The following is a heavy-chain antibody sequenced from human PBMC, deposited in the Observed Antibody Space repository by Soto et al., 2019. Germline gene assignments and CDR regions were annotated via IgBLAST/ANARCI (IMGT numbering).Heavy chain of an antibody. J-gene: IGHJ5*02. V-gene: IGHV4-61*01. CDR2: IYYSGST. D-gene: IGHD3-10*01. CDR1: GGSVSSGSYF. CDR3: ARGSDGFWFDP. Sequence: SVLMSHPSTVSGGSVSSGSYFWIWIRQPPGKRLEWIGYIYYSGSTTYNPSLKSRVTISVDTSKNQFSLKLSSVTAADTAVYYCARGSDGFWFDPWGQGTLVTVSS.